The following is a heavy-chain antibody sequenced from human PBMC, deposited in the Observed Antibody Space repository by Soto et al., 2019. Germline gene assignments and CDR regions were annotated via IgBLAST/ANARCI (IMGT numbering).Heavy chain of an antibody. J-gene: IGHJ5*02. D-gene: IGHD4-17*01. CDR3: ARGAATVAPGWFDP. Sequence: ETLSLTCAVSGYSISSGYYWGWIRQTPGKGLEWIASIYHSGSTYYNPSLKSRVTISVDTSKNQFSLKLTSVTAADTAVYYCARGAATVAPGWFDPWGQGIMVTVSS. V-gene: IGHV4-38-2*01. CDR1: GYSISSGYY. CDR2: IYHSGST.